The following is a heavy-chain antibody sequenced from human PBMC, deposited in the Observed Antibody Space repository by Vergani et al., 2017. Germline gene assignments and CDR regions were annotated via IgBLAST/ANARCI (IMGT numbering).Heavy chain of an antibody. V-gene: IGHV3-66*01. J-gene: IGHJ4*02. CDR2: IYSGGST. CDR3: ASRKDPGTVDY. CDR1: GFTVSSNY. Sequence: EVQVVETGGGLVQPGGSLRLSCAASGFTVSSNYMSWVRQAPGKGLEWVSVIYSGGSTYYADSVKGRFIISRDNSKNTLYLQMNSLRAEDTAVYYCASRKDPGTVDYWGQGTLVTVSS.